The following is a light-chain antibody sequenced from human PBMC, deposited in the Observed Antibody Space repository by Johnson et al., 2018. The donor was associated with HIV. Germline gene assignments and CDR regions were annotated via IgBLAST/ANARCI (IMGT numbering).Light chain of an antibody. CDR3: GTWDSSLSAAGNV. CDR1: SSNIGNNY. V-gene: IGLV1-51*01. J-gene: IGLJ1*01. Sequence: QSVLTQPPSVSAAPGQKVTISCSGSSSNIGNNYVSWYQQLPGTAPKLLIYDNNKRPSGIPDRFSGSKSGTSATLGITGLQTGDEADYYCGTWDSSLSAAGNVFEPGTKVTVL. CDR2: DNN.